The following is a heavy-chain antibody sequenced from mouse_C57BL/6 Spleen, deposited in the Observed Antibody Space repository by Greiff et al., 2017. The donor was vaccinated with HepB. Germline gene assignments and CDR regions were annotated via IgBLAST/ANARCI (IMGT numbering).Heavy chain of an antibody. J-gene: IGHJ1*03. D-gene: IGHD1-1*01. Sequence: QVQLQQSGPELVKPGASVKISCKASGYAFSSSWMNWVKQRPGKGLEWIGRIYPGDGDTNYNGKFKGKATLTADKSSSTAYMQLSSLTSEDSAVYFCAREVYGSSLYFDVWGTGATVTVSS. CDR2: IYPGDGDT. V-gene: IGHV1-82*01. CDR3: AREVYGSSLYFDV. CDR1: GYAFSSSW.